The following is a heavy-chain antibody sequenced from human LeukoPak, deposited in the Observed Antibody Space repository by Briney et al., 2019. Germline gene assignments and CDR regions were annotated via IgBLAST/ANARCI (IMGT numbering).Heavy chain of an antibody. D-gene: IGHD6-13*01. V-gene: IGHV3-13*01. Sequence: SGGSLRLSCEASGFSFSGYDMHWVRQATGKGLEGVSAIGTAGDTYYSDSVRGRFTISRENAKNSLDLQMHSLRAGDTAVYYCARSPSYSSSWYALDSWGQGTLVTVSS. J-gene: IGHJ4*02. CDR2: IGTAGDT. CDR1: GFSFSGYD. CDR3: ARSPSYSSSWYALDS.